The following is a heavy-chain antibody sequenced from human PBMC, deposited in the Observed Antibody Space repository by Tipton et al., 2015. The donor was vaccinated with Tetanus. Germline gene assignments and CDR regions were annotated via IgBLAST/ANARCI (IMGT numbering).Heavy chain of an antibody. Sequence: LRLSCAVYYDSFYGYYWRWIRQPPGKGLEWIGEISHSENTNYNPSLQSRVTISMNTANNHIYLNLTSVTAADTAVYYCARWRDGFNRALDSWGQGIMVTVSS. CDR1: YDSFYGYY. J-gene: IGHJ4*02. CDR3: ARWRDGFNRALDS. CDR2: ISHSENT. V-gene: IGHV4-34*01. D-gene: IGHD5-24*01.